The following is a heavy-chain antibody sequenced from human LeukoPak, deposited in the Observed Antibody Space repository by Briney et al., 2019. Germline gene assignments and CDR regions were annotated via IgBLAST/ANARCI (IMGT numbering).Heavy chain of an antibody. D-gene: IGHD3-22*01. Sequence: GGSLRLSCAASGVTFSNNGMNWVRQAPGKGLEWVSGISGSGGSTYYADSVKGRFTISRDNSKNTMFLQMNSLRAEDTAVYHCAKDYYYDSSGYSVYFEYWGQGTLVTVSS. V-gene: IGHV3-23*01. J-gene: IGHJ4*02. CDR1: GVTFSNNG. CDR2: ISGSGGST. CDR3: AKDYYYDSSGYSVYFEY.